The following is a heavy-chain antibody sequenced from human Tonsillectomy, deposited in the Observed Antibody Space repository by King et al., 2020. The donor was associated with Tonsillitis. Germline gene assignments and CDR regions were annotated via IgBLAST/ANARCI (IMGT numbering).Heavy chain of an antibody. CDR1: GFTFSSSA. V-gene: IGHV3-30-3*01. CDR3: ARGRVGGYSYGSYCHGMDV. Sequence: VQLVESGGGVVQPGRSLTLSCAASGFTFSSSAMHWVRQAPGKGLEWVAVISYDGSNNHFADSVKGRFTISRDNSKNTLYLQLNSLRVEDTAVYYCARGRVGGYSYGSYCHGMDVWGQGTTVTVSS. CDR2: ISYDGSNN. D-gene: IGHD5-18*01. J-gene: IGHJ6*02.